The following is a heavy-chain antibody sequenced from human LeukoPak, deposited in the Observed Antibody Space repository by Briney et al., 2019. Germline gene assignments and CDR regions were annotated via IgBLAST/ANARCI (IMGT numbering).Heavy chain of an antibody. J-gene: IGHJ4*02. Sequence: SDTLSLTCTVSGGSITGYFWSWIRQPPGKGLEWIGYIYYTGSTNCNPSLKSRVTISVDTSKNQFSLNLTSVTAADTAVYYCARGRYGFDSWGQGTLVTVSS. CDR1: GGSITGYF. V-gene: IGHV4-59*07. CDR3: ARGRYGFDS. D-gene: IGHD1-26*01. CDR2: IYYTGST.